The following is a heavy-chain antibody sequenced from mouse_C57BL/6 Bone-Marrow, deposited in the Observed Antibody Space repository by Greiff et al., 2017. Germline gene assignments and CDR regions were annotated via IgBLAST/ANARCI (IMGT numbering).Heavy chain of an antibody. CDR1: GYTFTSYG. D-gene: IGHD1-1*01. Sequence: VQLQQSGAELARPGASVKLSCKASGYTFTSYGISWVKQRTGQGLEWIGEIYPRSGNTYYNEKFKGKATLTVDKSSSTADMELRSLTSEDSAVYVCARSYYYGSSYVGYWGQGTTLTVSS. CDR3: ARSYYYGSSYVGY. J-gene: IGHJ2*01. V-gene: IGHV1-81*01. CDR2: IYPRSGNT.